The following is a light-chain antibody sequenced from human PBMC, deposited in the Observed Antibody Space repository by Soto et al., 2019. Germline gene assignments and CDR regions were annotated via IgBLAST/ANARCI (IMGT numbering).Light chain of an antibody. V-gene: IGKV3-11*01. CDR3: QQRSNWRRFT. J-gene: IGKJ3*01. CDR2: DAS. Sequence: EIVLTQSPATLSLSPGEGATLSCRASQSVGTFLAWYQQKPGQAPRLLIYDASNRATGVPARFSGSGSGTDFTLTISSLEPEDFAVYFCQQRSNWRRFTFGPGTKVDIK. CDR1: QSVGTF.